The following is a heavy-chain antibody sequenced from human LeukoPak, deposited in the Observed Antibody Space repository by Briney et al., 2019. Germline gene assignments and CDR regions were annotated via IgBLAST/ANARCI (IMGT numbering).Heavy chain of an antibody. J-gene: IGHJ4*02. CDR1: GASIRSYY. CDR2: ILPSGST. CDR3: AKEGAAPGPEYDY. V-gene: IGHV4-4*07. Sequence: SETLSLTCTVSGASIRSYYWSWNRQPAGKGLEWIGRILPSGSTNYNPSLKSRVTMSVGTPKTQLSLKLNSVTAADTAVYYCAKEGAAPGPEYDYWGEGSVVIVSS. D-gene: IGHD6-25*01.